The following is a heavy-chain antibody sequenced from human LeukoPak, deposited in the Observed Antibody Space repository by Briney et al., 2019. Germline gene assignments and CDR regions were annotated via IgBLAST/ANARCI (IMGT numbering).Heavy chain of an antibody. V-gene: IGHV1-69*06. D-gene: IGHD3-22*01. CDR1: GDTFSSFA. CDR3: ASFPNPYYDSSGYYPFDY. J-gene: IGHJ4*02. CDR2: IIPLFGTA. Sequence: GASVKVSCKASGDTFSSFAVSWVRQAPGQGLEWMGRIIPLFGTADYAQRYQGRVTITADKSTSTAYMELSSLRSEDTAVYYCASFPNPYYDSSGYYPFDYWGQGTLVTVSS.